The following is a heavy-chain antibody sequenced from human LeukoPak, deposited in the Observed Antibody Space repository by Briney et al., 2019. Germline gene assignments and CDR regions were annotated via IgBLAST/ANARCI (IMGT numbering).Heavy chain of an antibody. Sequence: GGSPEISCAASGFTLRNYGMHWGRQAPGKGLEWGALISYDGNNKDYVDSVKGRFTISRDNSRNTLYLQMNSLRAEDTAVYYCAKVGDSNTFLYPTFDYWGQGTLVTVSS. CDR2: ISYDGNNK. D-gene: IGHD3-22*01. V-gene: IGHV3-30*18. CDR3: AKVGDSNTFLYPTFDY. J-gene: IGHJ4*02. CDR1: GFTLRNYG.